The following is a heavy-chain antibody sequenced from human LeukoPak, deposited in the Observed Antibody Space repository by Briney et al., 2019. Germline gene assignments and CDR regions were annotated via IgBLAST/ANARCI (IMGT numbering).Heavy chain of an antibody. CDR2: ISGSGGST. V-gene: IGHV3-23*01. Sequence: GGSLRLSCAASGFTFSSYAMSWVRQAPGKGLEWVSAISGSGGSTYYADSVKGRSTISRDNSKNTLYLQMNSLRAEDTAVYYCAKPPINTIFGVVTPSDYWGQGTLVTVSS. D-gene: IGHD3-3*01. CDR1: GFTFSSYA. J-gene: IGHJ4*02. CDR3: AKPPINTIFGVVTPSDY.